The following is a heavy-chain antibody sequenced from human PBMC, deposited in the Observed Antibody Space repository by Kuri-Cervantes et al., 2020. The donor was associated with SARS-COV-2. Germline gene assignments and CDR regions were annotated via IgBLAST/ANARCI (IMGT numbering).Heavy chain of an antibody. CDR1: GFTFSSYS. Sequence: LSLTCAASGFTFSSYSMNWVRQAPGKGLEWVSYISSSGSTIYYADSVKGRFTISRDNAKNSLYLQMNSLRAEDTAVYYCARTGLPGWYYYYGMDVWGQGTTVTVSS. V-gene: IGHV3-48*04. J-gene: IGHJ6*02. CDR2: ISSSGSTI. CDR3: ARTGLPGWYYYYGMDV. D-gene: IGHD2-15*01.